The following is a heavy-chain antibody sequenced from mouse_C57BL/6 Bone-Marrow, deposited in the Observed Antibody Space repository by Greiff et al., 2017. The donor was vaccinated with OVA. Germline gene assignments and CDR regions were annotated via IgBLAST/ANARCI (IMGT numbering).Heavy chain of an antibody. CDR3: ARKAYFDY. CDR1: GYTFTDYY. CDR2: INPYNGGT. V-gene: IGHV1-19*01. J-gene: IGHJ2*01. Sequence: EVKLVESGPVLVKPGASVKMSCKASGYTFTDYYMNWVKQSHGKSLEWIGVINPYNGGTSYNQKFKGKATLTVDKSSSTAYMELNSLTSEDSAVYYCARKAYFDYWGQGTTLTVSS.